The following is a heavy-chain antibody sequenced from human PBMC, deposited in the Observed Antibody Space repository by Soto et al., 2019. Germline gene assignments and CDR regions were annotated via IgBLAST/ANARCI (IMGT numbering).Heavy chain of an antibody. V-gene: IGHV4-34*01. CDR1: GGSFSGYY. CDR2: INHSGST. J-gene: IGHJ5*02. D-gene: IGHD3-22*01. CDR3: ARKRTYYYDSSGYYPTNWFDP. Sequence: TLSLTCAVYGGSFSGYYWSWIRQPPGKGLEWIGEINHSGSTNYNPSLKSRVTISVDTSKNQFSLKLSSVTAADTAVYYCARKRTYYYDSSGYYPTNWFDPWGQGTLVTVSS.